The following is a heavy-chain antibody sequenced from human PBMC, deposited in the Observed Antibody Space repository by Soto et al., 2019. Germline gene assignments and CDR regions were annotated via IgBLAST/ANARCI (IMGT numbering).Heavy chain of an antibody. J-gene: IGHJ6*02. CDR1: GGSISSGGYY. CDR2: IYYSGST. Sequence: PSETLSLTCTVSGGSISSGGYYWSWIRQHPGKGLEWIGYIYYSGSTYYNPSLKSRVTISVDTSKNQFSLKLSSLRSEDTAVYYCARVDSSSWYGFEIALYYYYGMDVWGQGTTVTVSS. V-gene: IGHV4-31*03. CDR3: ARVDSSSWYGFEIALYYYYGMDV. D-gene: IGHD6-13*01.